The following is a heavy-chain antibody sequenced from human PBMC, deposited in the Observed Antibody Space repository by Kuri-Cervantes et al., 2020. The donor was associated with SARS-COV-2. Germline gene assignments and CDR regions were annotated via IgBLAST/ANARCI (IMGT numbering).Heavy chain of an antibody. CDR1: GYTFTSYA. Sequence: GESLKISCKASGYTFTSYAMNWVRQAPGQGLEWMGWINTNTGNPTYAQGFTGRFVFSLDTSVSTAYLQISSLKAEDTAVYYCAREGGSSWPPDFDYWGQGTLVTVSS. CDR3: AREGGSSWPPDFDY. D-gene: IGHD6-13*01. CDR2: INTNTGNP. V-gene: IGHV7-4-1*02. J-gene: IGHJ4*02.